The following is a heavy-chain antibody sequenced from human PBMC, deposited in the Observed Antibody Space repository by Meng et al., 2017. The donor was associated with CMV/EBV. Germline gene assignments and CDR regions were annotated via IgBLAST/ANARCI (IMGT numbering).Heavy chain of an antibody. CDR3: ARGAAQLDYYYYYGMDV. D-gene: IGHD6-6*01. CDR1: GFTFSSYS. J-gene: IGHJ6*02. CDR2: ISSSSSYI. V-gene: IGHV3-21*01. Sequence: GGSLRLSCAASGFTFSSYSMNWVRQAPGKGLEWVSSISSSSSYIYYADSVKGRFTISRDNAKNSLYLQMNSLRAEDTAVYYCARGAAQLDYYYYYGMDVWDQGTTVTVSS.